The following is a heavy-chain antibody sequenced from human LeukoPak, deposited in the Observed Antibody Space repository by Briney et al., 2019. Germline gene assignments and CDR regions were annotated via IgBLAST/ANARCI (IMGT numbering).Heavy chain of an antibody. CDR3: AKEIVIIPAASYAFDI. CDR1: GFTFSSYA. Sequence: GGSLRLSCAASGFTFSSYAMSWVRQAPGKGLEWVSAISGSGASTYYADSVKGRFTISRDNSKNTLYLQTNSLRAEDTAVYYCAKEIVIIPAASYAFDIWGQGTMVIVSS. J-gene: IGHJ3*02. CDR2: ISGSGAST. D-gene: IGHD2-2*01. V-gene: IGHV3-23*01.